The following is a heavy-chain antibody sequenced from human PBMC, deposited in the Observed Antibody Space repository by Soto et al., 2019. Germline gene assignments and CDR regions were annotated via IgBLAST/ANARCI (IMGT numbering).Heavy chain of an antibody. Sequence: QVQLVESGGGVVQPGRSLRLSCAASGFTFSSYGMHWVRQAPGKGLEWVAVISHDGSNKYYADSVKGRFTISRDNSKNTLYLQTNSLRPEDTAVYYCAHGRGAYYDFWSGSDWGQGTLVTVSS. CDR2: ISHDGSNK. D-gene: IGHD3-3*01. CDR1: GFTFSSYG. CDR3: AHGRGAYYDFWSGSD. V-gene: IGHV3-30*03. J-gene: IGHJ4*02.